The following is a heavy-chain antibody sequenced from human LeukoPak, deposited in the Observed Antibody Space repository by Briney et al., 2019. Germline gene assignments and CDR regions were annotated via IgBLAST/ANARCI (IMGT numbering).Heavy chain of an antibody. J-gene: IGHJ5*02. Sequence: GGSLRLSCAAAGFTFTNFEMNWVRQAPGKWLEWVSYISYIGSTTSYADSVKGRLTISRDNAKKSLYLQMNSLRAEDTAVYYCARAGPPAFDPWGQGTLVTVSS. CDR1: GFTFTNFE. V-gene: IGHV3-48*03. CDR2: ISYIGSTT. CDR3: ARAGPPAFDP.